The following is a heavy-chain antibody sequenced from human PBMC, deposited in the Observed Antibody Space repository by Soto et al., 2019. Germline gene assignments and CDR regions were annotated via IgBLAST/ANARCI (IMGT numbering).Heavy chain of an antibody. CDR3: ACEYCTNGVCPGGYYYYGMDV. J-gene: IGHJ6*04. Sequence: SETLSLTCTVSGGSISSGDYYWSWIRQPPGKGLEWIGYIYYSGSTYYNPSLKSRVTISVDTSKNQFSLKLSSVTAADTAVYYCACEYCTNGVCPGGYYYYGMDVWGKGTTVTVSS. D-gene: IGHD2-8*01. CDR1: GGSISSGDYY. V-gene: IGHV4-30-4*01. CDR2: IYYSGST.